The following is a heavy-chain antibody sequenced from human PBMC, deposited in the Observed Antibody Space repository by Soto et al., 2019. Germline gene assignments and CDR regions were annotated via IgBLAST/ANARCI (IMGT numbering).Heavy chain of an antibody. CDR3: ARGGAGEPPH. CDR1: GGSINSGGYY. CDR2: IYDSGNT. D-gene: IGHD3-10*01. Sequence: QVQLQESGPGLVKPSQTLSLTCTVSGGSINSGGYYWGWIRQHPGKGLEWIGYIYDSGNTYYSPSLKSRPTISVDTSKNQFSLRLTSVTAADTAVYYCARGGAGEPPHWGQGTLVIVSS. V-gene: IGHV4-31*03. J-gene: IGHJ4*02.